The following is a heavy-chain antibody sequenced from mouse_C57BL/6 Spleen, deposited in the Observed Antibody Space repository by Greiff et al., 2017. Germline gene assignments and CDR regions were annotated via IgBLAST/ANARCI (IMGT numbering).Heavy chain of an antibody. Sequence: EVQLQQSGPELVKPGASVKISCKASGYTFTDYYMNWVKQSHGKSLEWIGDINPNNGGTSYNQKFKGKATLTVDKSSSTAYMALRSLTSEDSAVYYCARANLFYDYDGHYAMDYWGQGTSVTVSS. J-gene: IGHJ4*01. V-gene: IGHV1-26*01. D-gene: IGHD2-4*01. CDR1: GYTFTDYY. CDR3: ARANLFYDYDGHYAMDY. CDR2: INPNNGGT.